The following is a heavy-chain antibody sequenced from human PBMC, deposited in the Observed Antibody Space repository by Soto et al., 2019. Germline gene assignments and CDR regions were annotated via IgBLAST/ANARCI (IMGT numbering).Heavy chain of an antibody. Sequence: GASVKVSCKASGGTFSSYAISWVRQAPGQGLEWMGGIIPIFGTANCAQKFQGRVTITADESTSTAYMELSSLRSEDTAVYYCAREGKQSTRPLSPHYGMDVWGQGSTVTVSS. V-gene: IGHV1-69*13. D-gene: IGHD2-2*01. CDR1: GGTFSSYA. CDR3: AREGKQSTRPLSPHYGMDV. J-gene: IGHJ6*02. CDR2: IIPIFGTA.